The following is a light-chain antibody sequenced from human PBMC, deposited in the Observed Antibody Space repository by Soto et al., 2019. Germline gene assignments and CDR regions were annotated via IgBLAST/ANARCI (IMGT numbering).Light chain of an antibody. CDR3: SCYTLRNTLVL. J-gene: IGLJ3*02. CDR2: EVS. Sequence: QSALTQPASVSGSPGQSITISCTGTSSDVGGYNFVSWYQQHPGKAPRLIIYEVSSRPSGVSYRFSGSKSGNTASLPISGPQPDDDAADYCSCYTLRNTLVLFGGGTKLTVL. V-gene: IGLV2-14*01. CDR1: SSDVGGYNF.